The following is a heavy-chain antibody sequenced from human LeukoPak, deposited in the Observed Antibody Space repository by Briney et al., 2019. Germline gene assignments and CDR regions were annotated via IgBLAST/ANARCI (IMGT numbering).Heavy chain of an antibody. Sequence: KTGGSLRLSCAASGFTFSSYSMNWVRQAPGKGLEWVSSISSSSSYIYYADSVKGRFTISRDNAKNSLYLQMNSLRAEDTAVYYCARGEGQEFRLPEWVLDAFDIWGQGTMVTVSS. D-gene: IGHD1-26*01. CDR1: GFTFSSYS. V-gene: IGHV3-21*01. CDR2: ISSSSSYI. J-gene: IGHJ3*02. CDR3: ARGEGQEFRLPEWVLDAFDI.